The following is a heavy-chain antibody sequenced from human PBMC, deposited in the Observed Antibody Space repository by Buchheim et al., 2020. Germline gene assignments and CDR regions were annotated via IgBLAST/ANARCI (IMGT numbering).Heavy chain of an antibody. CDR3: ARLPMVRGVIRYYYGMDV. CDR2: ISYDGSNK. D-gene: IGHD3-10*01. V-gene: IGHV3-30-3*01. CDR1: GFTFSSYA. Sequence: QVQLVESGGGVVQPGRSLRLSCAASGFTFSSYAMHWVRQAPGKGLEWVAVISYDGSNKYCADSVKGRFTISRDNSKHTLYLQMNSLRAEDTAVYYCARLPMVRGVIRYYYGMDVWGQGTT. J-gene: IGHJ6*02.